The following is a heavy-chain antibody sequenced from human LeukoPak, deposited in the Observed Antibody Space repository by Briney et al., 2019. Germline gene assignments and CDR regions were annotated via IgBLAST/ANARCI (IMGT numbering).Heavy chain of an antibody. J-gene: IGHJ5*02. CDR1: GGSISSGGYY. V-gene: IGHV4-30-2*01. D-gene: IGHD2-2*01. CDR3: ARSGKARYCSSTSCLNWFDP. Sequence: SETLSLTCTVSGGSISSGGYYWSWIRQPPGKGLEWIGYIYHSGSTYYNPSLKSRVTISVDRSKNQFSLKLSSVTAADTAVYYCARSGKARYCSSTSCLNWFDPWGQRTLVTVSS. CDR2: IYHSGST.